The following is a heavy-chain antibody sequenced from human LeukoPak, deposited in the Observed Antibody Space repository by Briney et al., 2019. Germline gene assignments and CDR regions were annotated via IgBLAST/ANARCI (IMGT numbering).Heavy chain of an antibody. V-gene: IGHV3-23*01. CDR1: GFTFSSYA. D-gene: IGHD2-21*02. Sequence: PGGSLRLSCAASGFTFSSYAMTWVRQAPGKGLEWVSAMNGRGLTTYYADSVKGRFTISRDNSKNTLYLHMNSLRAEDTAVYYCAKAHDNCGGDCSPLDYNDYSGQGTLVT. J-gene: IGHJ4*02. CDR2: MNGRGLTT. CDR3: AKAHDNCGGDCSPLDYNDY.